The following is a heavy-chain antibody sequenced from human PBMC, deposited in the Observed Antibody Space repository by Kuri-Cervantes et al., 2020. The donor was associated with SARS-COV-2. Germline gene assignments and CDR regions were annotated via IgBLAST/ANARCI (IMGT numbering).Heavy chain of an antibody. CDR1: GYSFTSYW. CDR2: IYPGDSDT. J-gene: IGHJ3*02. D-gene: IGHD3-22*01. Sequence: GESLKISCKGSGYSFTSYWIGWVRQMPGKGLEWMGIIYPGDSDTRYSPSFQGQVTISADKSISTAYLQWSSLKASDTAMYYCATNEFLYYYDSSGYNKRNDAFDIWGQGTMVTVSS. V-gene: IGHV5-51*01. CDR3: ATNEFLYYYDSSGYNKRNDAFDI.